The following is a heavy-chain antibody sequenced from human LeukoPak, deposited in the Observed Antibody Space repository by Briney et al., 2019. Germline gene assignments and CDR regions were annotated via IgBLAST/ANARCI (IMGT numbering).Heavy chain of an antibody. V-gene: IGHV3-23*01. J-gene: IGHJ5*02. D-gene: IGHD2/OR15-2a*01. Sequence: GGSLRLSCAASGFSFSSFAMTWVRQAPGKGLEWVSSITGGHYPTYNTDSVKGRFTISRDNSKNTLYLQMDSLRAEDTAIYYCAKDRVTSTSTVRFDPWGQGTLVTVSS. CDR2: ITGGHYPT. CDR3: AKDRVTSTSTVRFDP. CDR1: GFSFSSFA.